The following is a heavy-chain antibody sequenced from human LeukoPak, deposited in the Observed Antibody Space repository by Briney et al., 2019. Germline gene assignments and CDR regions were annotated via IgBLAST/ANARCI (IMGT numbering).Heavy chain of an antibody. CDR1: GYPFTAYN. V-gene: IGHV1-2*02. D-gene: IGHD3-16*01. CDR2: ITPNSGAT. Sequence: ASVKVSCKASGYPFTAYNIHWVRQAPGQGLEWMGWITPNSGATNYAEQFQGRVTMTRDMSITTVFMGLSGLISDDTAVYYCVRGAGSWTYRRFDFWGQGTLVTVSS. J-gene: IGHJ4*02. CDR3: VRGAGSWTYRRFDF.